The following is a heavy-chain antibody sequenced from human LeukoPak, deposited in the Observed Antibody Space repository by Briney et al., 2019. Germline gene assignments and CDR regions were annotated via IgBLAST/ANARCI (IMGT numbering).Heavy chain of an antibody. Sequence: ASVKVSCKASGYTFTGYYMHWVRQAPGQGLEWMGWINPNSGGTNYAQKFQGWVTMTRDTSISTAYMELSRLRSDDTAVYYCAREGAYCGGDCYSWYFDYWGQGTLVTVSS. J-gene: IGHJ4*02. V-gene: IGHV1-2*04. CDR1: GYTFTGYY. CDR3: AREGAYCGGDCYSWYFDY. CDR2: INPNSGGT. D-gene: IGHD2-21*02.